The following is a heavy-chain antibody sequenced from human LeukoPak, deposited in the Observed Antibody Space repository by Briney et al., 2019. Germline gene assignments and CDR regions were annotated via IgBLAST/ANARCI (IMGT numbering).Heavy chain of an antibody. J-gene: IGHJ3*02. CDR3: ARRRLRYFDWLERDAFDI. V-gene: IGHV4-39*01. CDR2: IYYTGST. Sequence: SETLSLTCTVSGGSISSSSYYWGWVRQPPGKGLEWIGSIYYTGSTSYNPSLKNRLTISVDTSKNQFSLKLSSVTAADTAVYYCARRRLRYFDWLERDAFDIWGQGTMVTVSS. CDR1: GGSISSSSYY. D-gene: IGHD3-9*01.